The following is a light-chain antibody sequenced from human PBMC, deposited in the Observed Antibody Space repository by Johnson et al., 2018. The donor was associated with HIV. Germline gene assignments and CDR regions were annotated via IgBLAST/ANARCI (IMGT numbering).Light chain of an antibody. Sequence: QSVLTQPPSVSAAPGQKVTISCSGSSSNIGNNYVSWYQQLPGTAPKLLIYDNNKRPSGIPDRFSGSKSGTSATLGITGLQTGDEADYYCGTWDSSLSRYVFGTGTMVTVL. J-gene: IGLJ1*01. CDR1: SSNIGNNY. CDR2: DNN. CDR3: GTWDSSLSRYV. V-gene: IGLV1-51*01.